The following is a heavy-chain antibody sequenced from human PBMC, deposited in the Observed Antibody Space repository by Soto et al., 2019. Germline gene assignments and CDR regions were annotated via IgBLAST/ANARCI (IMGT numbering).Heavy chain of an antibody. CDR1: GGSVSSGSYY. V-gene: IGHV4-61*01. J-gene: IGHJ6*02. Sequence: SETLSLTCTVSGGSVSSGSYYWSWIRQPPGKGLEWIGYIYYSGSTNYNPPLKSRVTISVDTSKNQFSLKLSSVTAADTAVYYCARADYSSSSGYYYYYGMDVWGQGTTVTSP. CDR2: IYYSGST. CDR3: ARADYSSSSGYYYYYGMDV. D-gene: IGHD6-6*01.